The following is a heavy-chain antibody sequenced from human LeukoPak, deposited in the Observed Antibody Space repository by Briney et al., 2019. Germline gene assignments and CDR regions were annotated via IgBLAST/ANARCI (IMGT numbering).Heavy chain of an antibody. CDR1: GFTFSSYG. CDR3: AKDGIQLWDTYYYYGMDV. D-gene: IGHD5-18*01. V-gene: IGHV3-30*18. Sequence: GGSLRLSCAASGFTFSSYGMHWVRQAPGKGLEWVAVISYDGSNKYYADSVKGRFTISRDNSKNTLYLQMNSLRAEDTAVYYCAKDGIQLWDTYYYYGMDVWGQGTTVTVSS. J-gene: IGHJ6*02. CDR2: ISYDGSNK.